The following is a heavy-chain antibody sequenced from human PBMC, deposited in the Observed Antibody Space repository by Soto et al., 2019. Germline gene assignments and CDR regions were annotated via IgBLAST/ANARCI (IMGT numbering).Heavy chain of an antibody. CDR1: GGSISSGSYY. J-gene: IGHJ4*02. CDR3: ARHRWPSGRYVGRIDY. D-gene: IGHD3-10*01. Sequence: SETLSLTCTVSGGSISSGSYYWGWIRQPPGKGLEWIGSIYYSGSTYYNPSLKSRVTISVDTSKNQFSMNLSSVTAADTAVYYCARHRWPSGRYVGRIDYWGQGTLVTVSS. CDR2: IYYSGST. V-gene: IGHV4-39*01.